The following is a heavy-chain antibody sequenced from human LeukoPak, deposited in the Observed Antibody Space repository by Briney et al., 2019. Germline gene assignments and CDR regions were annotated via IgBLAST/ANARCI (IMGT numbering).Heavy chain of an antibody. CDR3: AKYSSGVGIEYY. D-gene: IGHD2-15*01. Sequence: GRSLRPSCAASGFTFSSYTMHWVRQAPGKGLDWVAVISSDGSVTYYADSVKGRFTISRDNSDNTLYLQMNSLRVADTAVYYFAKYSSGVGIEYYWGQGT. CDR2: ISSDGSVT. J-gene: IGHJ4*02. CDR1: GFTFSSYT. V-gene: IGHV3-30*04.